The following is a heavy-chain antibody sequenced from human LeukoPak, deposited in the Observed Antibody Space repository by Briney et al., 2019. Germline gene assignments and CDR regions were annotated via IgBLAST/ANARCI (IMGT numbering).Heavy chain of an antibody. D-gene: IGHD3-22*01. CDR3: ARDSSRYYYDSSGYFDY. CDR2: INPSGGST. V-gene: IGHV1-46*01. J-gene: IGHJ4*02. Sequence: GASVKVSCKASGYTFTSYYMHWARQAPGQGLEWMGIINPSGGSTSYAQKFQGRVTMTRDTSTSTVYMELSSLRSEDTAVYYCARDSSRYYYDSSGYFDYWGQGTLVTVSS. CDR1: GYTFTSYY.